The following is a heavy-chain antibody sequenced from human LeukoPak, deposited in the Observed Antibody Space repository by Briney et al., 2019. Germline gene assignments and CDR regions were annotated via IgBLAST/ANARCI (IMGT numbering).Heavy chain of an antibody. CDR2: IYYSGST. J-gene: IGHJ3*02. CDR3: ARPQDYGDGAFDI. V-gene: IGHV4-59*08. CDR1: GGSISSYY. Sequence: SQTLSLTCTVSGGSISSYYWSWIRQPPGKGLEWIGYIYYSGSTNYNPSLKSRVTISVDTSKNQFSLKLSTVTAADTAVYYCARPQDYGDGAFDIWGQGTMVTVSS. D-gene: IGHD4-17*01.